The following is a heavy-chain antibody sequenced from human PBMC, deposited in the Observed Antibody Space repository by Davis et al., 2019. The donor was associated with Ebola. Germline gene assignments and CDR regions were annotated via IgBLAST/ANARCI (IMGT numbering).Heavy chain of an antibody. V-gene: IGHV4-34*01. Sequence: MPSETLSLTCAVYGGSFSGYYWSWIRQPPGKGLEWIGEINHSGSTNYNPSLKSRVTISVDTSKNQFSLKLSSVTAADTAVYFCARGPRSLDYWGQGTLVTVSS. D-gene: IGHD2-15*01. CDR2: INHSGST. J-gene: IGHJ4*02. CDR1: GGSFSGYY. CDR3: ARGPRSLDY.